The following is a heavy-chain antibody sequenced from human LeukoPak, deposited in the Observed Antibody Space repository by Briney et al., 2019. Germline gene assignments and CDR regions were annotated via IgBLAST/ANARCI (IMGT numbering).Heavy chain of an antibody. D-gene: IGHD3-10*01. Sequence: GASVKVSCKASGYTFDSHGMNWVRQAPGQGLGWMGWINTKTGNPTYAQGFTVRFVFSLDTSVSTAYLEISSLKADDTAVYFCARDQESSTFDYWGQGTLVAVSS. V-gene: IGHV7-4-1*02. CDR1: GYTFDSHG. CDR2: INTKTGNP. J-gene: IGHJ4*02. CDR3: ARDQESSTFDY.